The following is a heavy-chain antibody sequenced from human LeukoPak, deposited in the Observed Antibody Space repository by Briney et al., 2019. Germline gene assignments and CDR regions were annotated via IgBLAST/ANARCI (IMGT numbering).Heavy chain of an antibody. J-gene: IGHJ4*02. V-gene: IGHV3-30*02. D-gene: IGHD5-18*01. CDR2: IRYDGSNK. CDR3: ARDLSGITGYTYGRGIDY. Sequence: GGSLRLSCAASGFTFSSYGMHWVRQAPGKGLEWVAFIRYDGSNKYYADSVKGRFTISRDNSKNTLYLQMNSLRAEDTAVYYCARDLSGITGYTYGRGIDYWGQGTLVTVSS. CDR1: GFTFSSYG.